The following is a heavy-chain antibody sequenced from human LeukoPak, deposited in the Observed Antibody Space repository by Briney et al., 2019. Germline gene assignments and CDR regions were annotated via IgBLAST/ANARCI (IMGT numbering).Heavy chain of an antibody. J-gene: IGHJ5*02. D-gene: IGHD3-16*01. CDR3: TRDKRGIGFDP. Sequence: GGSLRLSCAASGFTFSDYYTRWIRHAPGKGLERVSYISSTGSTIYYGDSVKGRFTIARDNAKNSLYLQMNSLRAEDTDVYYCTRDKRGIGFDPWGQGTLVTVSS. V-gene: IGHV3-11*01. CDR1: GFTFSDYY. CDR2: ISSTGSTI.